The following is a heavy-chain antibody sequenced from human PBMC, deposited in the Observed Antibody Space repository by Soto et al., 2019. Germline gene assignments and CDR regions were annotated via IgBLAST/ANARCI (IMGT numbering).Heavy chain of an antibody. CDR3: ARSQNPLYYDYLWGSYDY. J-gene: IGHJ4*02. D-gene: IGHD3-16*01. CDR1: GGTFSSYA. CDR2: IIPIFGTA. V-gene: IGHV1-69*06. Sequence: QVQLVQSGAEVKKPGSSVKVSCKASGGTFSSYAISWVRQAPGQGLEWMGGIIPIFGTANYAQKFQGRVTITADKSTSTAYMELSSLRSEDTAVYYCARSQNPLYYDYLWGSYDYWGQGTLVTVSS.